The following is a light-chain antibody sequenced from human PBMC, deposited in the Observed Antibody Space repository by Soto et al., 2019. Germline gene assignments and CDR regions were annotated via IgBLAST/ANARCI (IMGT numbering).Light chain of an antibody. V-gene: IGKV1-9*01. CDR2: GAS. CDR3: QQLNSYPQVT. Sequence: DVQLIQSPSFLSASVGDRVTITCRASQGINTDLAWYQQKPGKAPDLLIYGASTLQGGVPSRFSGGGSGTEFTLTINTLQPGDFATYYCQQLNSYPQVTFGGGTKVEIK. J-gene: IGKJ4*01. CDR1: QGINTD.